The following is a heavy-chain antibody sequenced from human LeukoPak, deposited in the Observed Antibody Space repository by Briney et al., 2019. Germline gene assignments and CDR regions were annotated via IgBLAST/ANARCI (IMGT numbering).Heavy chain of an antibody. Sequence: KPSETLSLTCTVSGGSISNYYWSWIRQPPGKGLEWIGYFYYSGSTNYNPSLKSRVTISVDTSKNQFSLKLSSVTAADTAVYYCARRNSLPGYYGSGSYPSDFDYWGQGTLVTVSS. J-gene: IGHJ4*02. D-gene: IGHD3-10*01. CDR3: ARRNSLPGYYGSGSYPSDFDY. CDR2: FYYSGST. CDR1: GGSISNYY. V-gene: IGHV4-59*08.